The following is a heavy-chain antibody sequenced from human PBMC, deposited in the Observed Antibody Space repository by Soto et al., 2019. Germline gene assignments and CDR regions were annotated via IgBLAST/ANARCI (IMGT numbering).Heavy chain of an antibody. CDR3: AKDPTYYYDSSGGLGDY. D-gene: IGHD3-22*01. Sequence: PGGSLRLSCAASGFTFSSYAMGWVRQAPGKGLEWVSAISGSGGSTYYADSVKGRFTISRDNSKNTLYLQMNSLRAEDTAVYYCAKDPTYYYDSSGGLGDYWGQGTLVTVSS. CDR2: ISGSGGST. J-gene: IGHJ4*02. CDR1: GFTFSSYA. V-gene: IGHV3-23*01.